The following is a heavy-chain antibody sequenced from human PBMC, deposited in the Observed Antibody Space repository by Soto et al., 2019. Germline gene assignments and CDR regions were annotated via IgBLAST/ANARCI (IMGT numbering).Heavy chain of an antibody. Sequence: GGSLRLSCAASGFTFSSYWMSWVRQAPGKGLEWVANIKQDGSEKYYVDSVKGRLTISRDNAKNSLYLQMNSLRAEDTAVYYCARDLIQLERRYDAFDIWGQGTMVTVSS. J-gene: IGHJ3*02. CDR1: GFTFSSYW. D-gene: IGHD1-1*01. CDR3: ARDLIQLERRYDAFDI. V-gene: IGHV3-7*01. CDR2: IKQDGSEK.